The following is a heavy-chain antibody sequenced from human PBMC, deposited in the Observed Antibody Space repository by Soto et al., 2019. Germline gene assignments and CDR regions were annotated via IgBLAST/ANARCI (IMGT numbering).Heavy chain of an antibody. CDR1: GGSINSSSYF. D-gene: IGHD6-19*01. CDR2: IYYSGST. Sequence: SETLSLTCSVSGGSINSSSYFWGWVRQPPGKGLEWIGSIYYSGSTYYNPSLRSRVTISVDTSKNQFSLKLSSVTAADTAVLYCARPYSTGSSKWSGPGDQETLVTVSS. V-gene: IGHV4-39*01. J-gene: IGHJ5*02. CDR3: ARPYSTGSSKWSGP.